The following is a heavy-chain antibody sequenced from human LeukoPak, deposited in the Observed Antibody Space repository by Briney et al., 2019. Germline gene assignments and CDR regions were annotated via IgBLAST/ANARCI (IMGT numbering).Heavy chain of an antibody. J-gene: IGHJ4*02. CDR2: IYYSGST. CDR1: GGSISGYY. V-gene: IGHV4-59*08. CDR3: ARHRAYSSSSPFDY. D-gene: IGHD6-6*01. Sequence: SETLSLTCTVSGGSISGYYWSWVRQPPGKGVEWIGYIYYSGSTNYNPSLKSRLTISIDTSENQFSLKLSSVTAADTAVYYCARHRAYSSSSPFDYWGQGTLVTVSS.